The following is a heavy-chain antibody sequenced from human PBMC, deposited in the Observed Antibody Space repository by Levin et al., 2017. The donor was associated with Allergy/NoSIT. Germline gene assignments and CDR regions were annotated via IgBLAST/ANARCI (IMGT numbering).Heavy chain of an antibody. V-gene: IGHV1-69*13. CDR2: IIPIFGTA. J-gene: IGHJ4*02. D-gene: IGHD3-10*01. CDR3: AGTGSGSYYYPPTDSYYFDY. CDR1: GGTFSSYA. Sequence: ASVKVSCKASGGTFSSYAISWVRQAPGQGLEWMGGIIPIFGTANYAQKFQGRVTITADESTSTAYMELSSLRSEDTAVYYCAGTGSGSYYYPPTDSYYFDYWGQGTLVTVSS.